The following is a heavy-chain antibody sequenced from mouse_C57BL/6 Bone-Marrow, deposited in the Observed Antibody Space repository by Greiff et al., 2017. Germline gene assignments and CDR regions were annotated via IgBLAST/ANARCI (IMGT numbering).Heavy chain of an antibody. Sequence: VQLQQSGPELVKPGASVKISCKASGYTFTDYYMNWVKQSHGKSLEWIGDINPNNGGTSYNQKFKGKATLTVDKSSSTAYMELRSLTSEDSAVXYSEREYSGTDWYFDVWGTGTTVTVSS. CDR2: INPNNGGT. D-gene: IGHD1-1*01. J-gene: IGHJ1*03. V-gene: IGHV1-26*01. CDR3: EREYSGTDWYFDV. CDR1: GYTFTDYY.